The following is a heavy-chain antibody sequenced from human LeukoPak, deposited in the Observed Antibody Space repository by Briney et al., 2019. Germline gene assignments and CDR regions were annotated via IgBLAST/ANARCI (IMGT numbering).Heavy chain of an antibody. D-gene: IGHD1-1*01. CDR2: INSNSGGT. CDR1: GYTFIGHY. J-gene: IGHJ3*02. CDR3: ARGRVHAWSDASDI. V-gene: IGHV1-2*02. Sequence: ASVKVSCKASGYTFIGHYMHWVRQAPGQGLEWMGWINSNSGGTKYAQKFQGSVIMTRDTSISTAYMELSRLKSDDTAVYYCARGRVHAWSDASDIWGQGTTVTVSS.